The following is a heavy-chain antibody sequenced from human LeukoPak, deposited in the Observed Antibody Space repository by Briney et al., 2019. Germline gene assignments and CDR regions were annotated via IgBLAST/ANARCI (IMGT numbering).Heavy chain of an antibody. CDR2: FYYSGST. J-gene: IGHJ5*02. V-gene: IGHV4-61*01. Sequence: PSQTLSLTCTVSGGSISSSSYYWSWIRQPPGKGLEWIGYFYYSGSTNYNPSLKSRVTISADTSKNQFSLKLNSVTAADTAVYYCARGGGSYYFHWFDPWGQGTLVTVSS. CDR1: GGSISSSSYY. D-gene: IGHD1-26*01. CDR3: ARGGGSYYFHWFDP.